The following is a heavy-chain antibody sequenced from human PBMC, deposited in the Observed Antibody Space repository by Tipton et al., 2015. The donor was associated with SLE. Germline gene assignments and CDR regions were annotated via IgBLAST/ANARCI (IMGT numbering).Heavy chain of an antibody. CDR3: AISLYSSPDY. CDR2: ISYDGSNK. D-gene: IGHD6-13*01. CDR1: GFTFSNYA. V-gene: IGHV3-30*04. J-gene: IGHJ4*02. Sequence: SLRLSCAASGFTFSNYAMHWVRQAPGKGLEWVAVISYDGSNKYYADSVKGRFTISRDNSKNTLYLQMNSLRAEDTAVYYCAISLYSSPDYWRQGTLVTVSS.